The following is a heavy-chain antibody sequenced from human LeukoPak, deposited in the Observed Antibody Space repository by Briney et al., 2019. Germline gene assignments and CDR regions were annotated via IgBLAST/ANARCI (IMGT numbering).Heavy chain of an antibody. J-gene: IGHJ4*02. CDR1: GGTFNTYS. V-gene: IGHV1-69*13. CDR2: IIPILGTT. Sequence: GASVKASCKASGGTFNTYSINWVRQAPGQGLEWMGGIIPILGTTNYAQKFQGRVTITADESTSIVYMELSSLRSEDTAMYYCARGRGSSSEDYWGQGTLVAVSS. D-gene: IGHD6-13*01. CDR3: ARGRGSSSEDY.